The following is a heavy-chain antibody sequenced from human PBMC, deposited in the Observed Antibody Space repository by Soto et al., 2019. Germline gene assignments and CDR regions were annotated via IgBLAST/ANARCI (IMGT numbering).Heavy chain of an antibody. Sequence: EDQLVESGRGLVQPGGSLRLSCAASGFTFSTYWMSWVRQAPGKGLEWVANIKQDGSEKYYLDSVKGRFTISRDNAKNSLYLQMNSLRAEDTAVYYCARVLQRGYTGYDHDYWGQGTLVTVSS. D-gene: IGHD5-12*01. CDR1: GFTFSTYW. J-gene: IGHJ4*02. CDR3: ARVLQRGYTGYDHDY. V-gene: IGHV3-7*01. CDR2: IKQDGSEK.